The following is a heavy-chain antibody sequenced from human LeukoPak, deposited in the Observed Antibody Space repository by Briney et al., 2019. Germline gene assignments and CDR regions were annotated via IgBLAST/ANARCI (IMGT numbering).Heavy chain of an antibody. V-gene: IGHV3-30-3*01. CDR1: GFTFSSYA. CDR3: ASSYYYDSSGRAPGY. J-gene: IGHJ4*02. CDR2: ISYDGSNK. Sequence: GRSLRLSCAASGFTFSSYAMHWVRQAPGKGLEWVAVISYDGSNKYYADSVKGRFTISRDNSKNTLYLQMNSLRAEDTAVYYCASSYYYDSSGRAPGYWGQGTLVTVSS. D-gene: IGHD3-22*01.